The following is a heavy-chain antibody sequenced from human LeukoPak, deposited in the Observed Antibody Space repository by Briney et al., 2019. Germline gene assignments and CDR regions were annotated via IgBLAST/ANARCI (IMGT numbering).Heavy chain of an antibody. Sequence: GGSLRLSCAASEFSVGSNYMTWVRQAPGKGLEWVSLIYSGGSTYYADSVKGRFTISRDNSKNTLYLQMNSLRAEDTAVYYCAKDLTVGGEGYSYGTDYWGQGTLVTVSS. J-gene: IGHJ4*02. V-gene: IGHV3-53*01. D-gene: IGHD5-18*01. CDR2: IYSGGST. CDR3: AKDLTVGGEGYSYGTDY. CDR1: EFSVGSNY.